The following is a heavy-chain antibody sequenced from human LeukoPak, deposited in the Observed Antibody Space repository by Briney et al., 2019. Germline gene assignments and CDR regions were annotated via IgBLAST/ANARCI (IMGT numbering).Heavy chain of an antibody. CDR3: ASGSGAWYKEFDY. CDR1: GGAFSSYA. Sequence: SVKVSCKASGGAFSSYAISWVRQAPGQGLEWMGGIIPIFGTANYAQKFQGRITITADDSTSTAYMELSSLRSEDTAVYYCASGSGAWYKEFDYWGQGTLVTVSS. V-gene: IGHV1-69*01. CDR2: IIPIFGTA. D-gene: IGHD1-14*01. J-gene: IGHJ4*02.